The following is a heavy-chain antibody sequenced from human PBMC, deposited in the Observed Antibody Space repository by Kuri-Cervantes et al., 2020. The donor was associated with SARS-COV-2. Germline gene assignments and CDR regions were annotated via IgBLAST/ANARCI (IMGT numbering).Heavy chain of an antibody. Sequence: SETLSLTCTVSGGSISSYYWSWIRQPAGRGLEWIGRIYTSGSTYYNPSLKSRVTISVDTSKNQFSLKLSSVTAADTAVYYCARAAAGNWYFDLWGRGTLVTVSS. CDR1: GGSISSYY. J-gene: IGHJ2*01. CDR3: ARAAAGNWYFDL. D-gene: IGHD6-13*01. V-gene: IGHV4-4*07. CDR2: IYTSGST.